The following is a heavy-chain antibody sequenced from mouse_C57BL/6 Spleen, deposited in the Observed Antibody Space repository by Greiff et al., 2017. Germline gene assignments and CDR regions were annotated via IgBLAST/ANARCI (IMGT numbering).Heavy chain of an antibody. CDR1: GFTFSSYA. D-gene: IGHD1-1*01. Sequence: EVKLLESGGGLVKPGGSLKLSCAASGFTFSSYAMSWVRQTPEKRLEWVATISDGGSYTYYPDNVKGRFTISRDKAKNNLYLQMSHLKSEDTAMYYCAREGTTVVAPDVWGTGTTVTVSS. V-gene: IGHV5-4*01. CDR2: ISDGGSYT. CDR3: AREGTTVVAPDV. J-gene: IGHJ1*03.